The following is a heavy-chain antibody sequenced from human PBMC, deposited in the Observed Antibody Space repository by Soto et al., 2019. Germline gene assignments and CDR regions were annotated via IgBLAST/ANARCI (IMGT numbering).Heavy chain of an antibody. D-gene: IGHD3-10*01. Sequence: SETLSLTCTVSGGSISSTSFYWGWIRQPTGKGREWIGSIYYSGSTYYNPSLKSRVTISVDTSKNQFSLKLSSVTAAGTAVYYCARLSMTMVTDYWGQGTLVTVSS. V-gene: IGHV4-39*01. CDR2: IYYSGST. J-gene: IGHJ4*02. CDR3: ARLSMTMVTDY. CDR1: GGSISSTSFY.